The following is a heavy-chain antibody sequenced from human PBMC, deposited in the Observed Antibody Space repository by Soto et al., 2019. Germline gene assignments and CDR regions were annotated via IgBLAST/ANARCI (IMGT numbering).Heavy chain of an antibody. J-gene: IGHJ6*02. CDR1: GGSNSSSSYY. D-gene: IGHD6-13*01. CDR2: IYYSGST. V-gene: IGHV4-39*01. Sequence: SETLSLTCTVSGGSNSSSSYYWGWIRQPPGKGLEWIGSIYYSGSTYYNPSLKSRVTISVDTSKNQFSLKLSSVTAADTAVYYCTSSRAAYYYYGMDVWGQGTTVTVSS. CDR3: TSSRAAYYYYGMDV.